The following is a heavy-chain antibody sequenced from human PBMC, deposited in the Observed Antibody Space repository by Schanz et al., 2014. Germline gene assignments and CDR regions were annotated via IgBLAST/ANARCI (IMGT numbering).Heavy chain of an antibody. J-gene: IGHJ4*02. Sequence: QVQLVESGGGVVQPGRSRRLSCSASGFTFSTYAMSWARQTPGKGLEWVSYISSSSSYTNYADSVKGRFTISRDNAKNSLYLQMNSLRVEDTAVYYCARDLISSGWYGWGQGTLVTVSS. CDR2: ISSSSSYT. D-gene: IGHD6-19*01. CDR3: ARDLISSGWYG. V-gene: IGHV3-11*05. CDR1: GFTFSTYA.